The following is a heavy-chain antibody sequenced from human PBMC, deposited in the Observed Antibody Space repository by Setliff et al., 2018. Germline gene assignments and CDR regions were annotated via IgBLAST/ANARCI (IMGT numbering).Heavy chain of an antibody. CDR1: GGSISYNY. CDR3: ARTGTYRYFDY. J-gene: IGHJ4*02. Sequence: SETLSLTCTVSGGSISYNYWSWIRQPAGKGLEWIGRIHYRGTTYSNVSLASRLTISVDTSKNQFSLKLTSVTAADTAVYYCARTGTYRYFDYWGQGTQVTVSS. D-gene: IGHD1-1*01. V-gene: IGHV4-59*05. CDR2: IHYRGTT.